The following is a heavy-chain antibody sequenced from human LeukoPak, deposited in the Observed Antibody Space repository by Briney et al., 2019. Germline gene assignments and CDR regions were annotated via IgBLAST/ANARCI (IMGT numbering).Heavy chain of an antibody. J-gene: IGHJ4*02. CDR3: ARMEMATAIFDY. CDR1: GYTFSSYG. V-gene: IGHV1-18*01. D-gene: IGHD5-24*01. CDR2: ISGYNGNT. Sequence: ASVKVSCKASGYTFSSYGISWVRQAPGQGLEWMGWISGYNGNTNYAQNLQGRVTMTTDTSTGTAYMELRSLRSDDTAMYYCARMEMATAIFDYWGQGTLVTVSS.